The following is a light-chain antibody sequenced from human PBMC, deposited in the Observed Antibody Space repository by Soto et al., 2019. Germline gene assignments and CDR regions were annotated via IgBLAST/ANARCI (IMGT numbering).Light chain of an antibody. V-gene: IGKV1-5*03. CDR1: QTISSW. J-gene: IGKJ1*01. CDR3: QHYNSYSEA. Sequence: SVGDRVTITCRASQTISSWVAWYQQKPGKAPKLLIYKASTLKSGVPSRFSGSGAGTEFTLTISSLQPDDFATYYCQHYNSYSEAFGQGTKVDIK. CDR2: KAS.